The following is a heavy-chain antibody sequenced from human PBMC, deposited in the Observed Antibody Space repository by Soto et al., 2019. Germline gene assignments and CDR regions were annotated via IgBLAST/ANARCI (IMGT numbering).Heavy chain of an antibody. J-gene: IGHJ4*02. CDR3: AADLDDYGDYVRIGY. CDR1: GFTFTSSA. V-gene: IGHV1-58*01. D-gene: IGHD4-17*01. CDR2: IVVGSGNT. Sequence: SVKVCCKASGFTFTSSAGQWVRQANGQRLEWIGWIVVGSGNTNYAQKFQERVTITRDMSTSTAYMELSSLRSEDTAVYYCAADLDDYGDYVRIGYWGQGTLVTVSS.